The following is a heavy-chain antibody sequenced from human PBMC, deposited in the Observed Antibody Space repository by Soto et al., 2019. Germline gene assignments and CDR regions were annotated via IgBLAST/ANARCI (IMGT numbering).Heavy chain of an antibody. CDR2: IYYSGST. V-gene: IGHV4-59*08. Sequence: SETLSLTCTVSGGSISSYYWSWIRQPPGKGLEWIGYIYYSGSTNYNPSLKSRVTISVDTSKNQFSLKLSSVTAADTAVYYCATSYPYYYMDVWGKGTTVTVSS. CDR1: GGSISSYY. CDR3: ATSYPYYYMDV. J-gene: IGHJ6*03.